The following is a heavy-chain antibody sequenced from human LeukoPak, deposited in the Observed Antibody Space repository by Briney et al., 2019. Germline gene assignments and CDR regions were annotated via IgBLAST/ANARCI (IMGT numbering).Heavy chain of an antibody. D-gene: IGHD4-17*01. V-gene: IGHV1-69*06. J-gene: IGHJ5*02. CDR1: GYTFTSYD. CDR3: ARGDYYGDHLNWFDP. CDR2: IIPIFGTA. Sequence: SVKVSCKASGYTFTSYDINWVRQAPGQGLEWMGGIIPIFGTANYAQKFQGRVTITADKSTSTAYMELSSLRSEDTAVYYCARGDYYGDHLNWFDPWGQGTLVTVSS.